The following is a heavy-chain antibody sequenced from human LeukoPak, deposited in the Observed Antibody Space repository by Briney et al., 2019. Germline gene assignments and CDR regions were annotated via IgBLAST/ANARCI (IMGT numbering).Heavy chain of an antibody. CDR2: IKQDGSEK. D-gene: IGHD5-12*01. Sequence: GGSLRLSCAASGFTFSSYWMSWVRQAPGKGLEWVANIKQDGSEKYYVDSVKSRFTISRDNAKNSLYLQMSSLRDEETAVYYCARGHSGYDHFDYWGQGTLVTVSS. CDR1: GFTFSSYW. V-gene: IGHV3-7*01. J-gene: IGHJ4*02. CDR3: ARGHSGYDHFDY.